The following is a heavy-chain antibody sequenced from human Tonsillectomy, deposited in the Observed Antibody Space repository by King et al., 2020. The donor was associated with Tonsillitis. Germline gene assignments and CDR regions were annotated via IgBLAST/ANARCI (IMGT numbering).Heavy chain of an antibody. CDR2: IWYDGNRK. D-gene: IGHD2-2*02. V-gene: IGHV3-33*01. CDR3: AASYCTTTNCYSFDY. CDR1: GFIFSGYG. Sequence: VQLVESGGGVVQPGRSLRLSCAASGFIFSGYGMHWVRQAPGKGLEWVAVIWYDGNRKYFEDSVKGRFTISRDNSKNTLYLQMNSLRAEDTAVYYCAASYCTTTNCYSFDYWGQGTLVTVSS. J-gene: IGHJ4*02.